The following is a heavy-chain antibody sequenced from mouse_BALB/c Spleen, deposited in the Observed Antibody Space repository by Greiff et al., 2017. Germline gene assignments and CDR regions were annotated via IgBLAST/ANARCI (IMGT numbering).Heavy chain of an antibody. Sequence: EVKLVESGGGLVQPGGSRKLSCAASGFTFSDYGMAWVRQAPGKGPEWVAFISNLAYSIYYADTVTGRFTISRENAKNTLYLKMSSLRSEDTAMYYCARVRGSPAWFAYWGQGTLVTVSA. CDR2: ISNLAYSI. CDR3: ARVRGSPAWFAY. J-gene: IGHJ3*01. CDR1: GFTFSDYG. D-gene: IGHD1-1*02. V-gene: IGHV5-15*02.